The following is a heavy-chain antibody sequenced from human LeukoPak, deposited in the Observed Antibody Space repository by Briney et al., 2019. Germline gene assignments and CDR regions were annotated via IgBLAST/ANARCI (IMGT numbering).Heavy chain of an antibody. Sequence: GRSLRLSCAASGFTFDDYAMHWVRQAPGKGLEWVSGISWNSGSIGYADSVKGRFTISRDNSKKTLFLQMNSLRAEDTAVYYCAKDLGTYYDSSGYYSLWGQGTLVTVSS. J-gene: IGHJ4*02. CDR1: GFTFDDYA. CDR3: AKDLGTYYDSSGYYSL. V-gene: IGHV3-9*01. D-gene: IGHD3-22*01. CDR2: ISWNSGSI.